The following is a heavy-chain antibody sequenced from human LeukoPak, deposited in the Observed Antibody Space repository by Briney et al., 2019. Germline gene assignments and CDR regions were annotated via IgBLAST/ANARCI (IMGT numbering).Heavy chain of an antibody. CDR2: ISNNGATT. D-gene: IGHD3-22*01. CDR1: GFSFDDYA. CDR3: AKDISPHGYNYPFDY. V-gene: IGHV3-43*02. J-gene: IGHJ4*02. Sequence: PGGSLRLSCAASGFSFDDYAMHWVRQTPGKGLEWVSLISNNGATTDYADSVKGRFTISRDNRKNSLSPQMNSLRTEDTAFYYCAKDISPHGYNYPFDYWGQGTLVTVSS.